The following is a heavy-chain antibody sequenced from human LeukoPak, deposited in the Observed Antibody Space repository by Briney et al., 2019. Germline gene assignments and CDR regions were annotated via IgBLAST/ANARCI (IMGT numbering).Heavy chain of an antibody. CDR3: ARDDDSSGYYPGDAFDI. CDR1: GFTVSSNY. Sequence: PGGSLRLSCAASGFTVSSNYMSWVRQAPGKGLEWVSVIYSGGSTYYADSVKGRFTISRDNSKNTLYLQMNSLRAEDTAVYYCARDDDSSGYYPGDAFDIWGQGTMVTVSS. CDR2: IYSGGST. J-gene: IGHJ3*02. V-gene: IGHV3-53*01. D-gene: IGHD3-22*01.